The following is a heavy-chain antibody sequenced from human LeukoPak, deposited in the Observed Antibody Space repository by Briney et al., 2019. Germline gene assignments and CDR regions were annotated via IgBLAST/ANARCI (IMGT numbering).Heavy chain of an antibody. D-gene: IGHD2-8*01. J-gene: IGHJ4*02. Sequence: SETMSLTCAVSGYSISSGYYWGWIRQPPGKGLEWIGSIYHSGSTYYNPSLKSRVTISVDTSKNQFSLKLSSVTAADTAVYYCARDGRYCTSGVCYRSFDYWGQGTLVTVSS. CDR2: IYHSGST. CDR3: ARDGRYCTSGVCYRSFDY. V-gene: IGHV4-38-2*02. CDR1: GYSISSGYY.